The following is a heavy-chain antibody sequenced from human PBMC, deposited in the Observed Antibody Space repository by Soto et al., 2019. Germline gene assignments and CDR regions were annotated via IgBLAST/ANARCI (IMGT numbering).Heavy chain of an antibody. V-gene: IGHV4-34*01. CDR2: INHSGST. D-gene: IGHD5-12*01. J-gene: IGHJ4*02. CDR1: GGSFSGYY. CDR3: ASGTRVGPSGYGFDY. Sequence: SETLSLTCAVYGGSFSGYYWSWIRQPPGKGLEWIGEINHSGSTNYNPSLKSRVTISVDTSKNQFSLKLSSVTAADTAVYYCASGTRVGPSGYGFDYWGQGTLVTVSS.